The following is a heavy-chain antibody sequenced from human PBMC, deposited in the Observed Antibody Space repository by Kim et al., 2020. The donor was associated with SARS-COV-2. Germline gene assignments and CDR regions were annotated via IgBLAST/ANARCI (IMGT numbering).Heavy chain of an antibody. V-gene: IGHV1-18*01. Sequence: ASVKVSCKASGYTFTSYGISWVRQAPGQGLEWMGWISAYNGNTNYAQKLQGRVTMTTDTSTSTAYMELRSLRSDDTAVYYCARDEGIVGARSRYYYYYYGMDVWGQGTTVTVSS. J-gene: IGHJ6*02. CDR1: GYTFTSYG. D-gene: IGHD1-26*01. CDR2: ISAYNGNT. CDR3: ARDEGIVGARSRYYYYYYGMDV.